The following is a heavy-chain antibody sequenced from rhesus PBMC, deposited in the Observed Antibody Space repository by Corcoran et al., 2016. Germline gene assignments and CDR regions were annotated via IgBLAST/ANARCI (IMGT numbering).Heavy chain of an antibody. J-gene: IGHJ1*01. V-gene: IGHV1-180*01. CDR1: GYTFTSSH. CDR2: ISPYNGNK. CDR3: ATETSSSEYLEF. Sequence: QVQLVPSGAEIKQPGASVKLSCRAPGYTFTSSHIHWGRQTPGQGLEWIGLISPYNGNKGNAQRFQGRVALTSDTSTGTGYMELSSLKSEDTAVYYCATETSSSEYLEFWGQGALVTVSS.